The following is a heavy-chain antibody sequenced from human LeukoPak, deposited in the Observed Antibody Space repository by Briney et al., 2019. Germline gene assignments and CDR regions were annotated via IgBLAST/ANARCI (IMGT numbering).Heavy chain of an antibody. CDR1: GFSFSSYW. Sequence: GGSLRLSYAASGFSFSSYWMSWLRQPPPKGLEWVAKIKQDGSEKYYVDSVKGRFTISRDNAKNSLYLQMNSLRAEDTAVYYCARPCYDSSGSHFDYWGQGTLVTVSS. V-gene: IGHV3-7*01. D-gene: IGHD3-22*01. CDR3: ARPCYDSSGSHFDY. CDR2: IKQDGSEK. J-gene: IGHJ4*02.